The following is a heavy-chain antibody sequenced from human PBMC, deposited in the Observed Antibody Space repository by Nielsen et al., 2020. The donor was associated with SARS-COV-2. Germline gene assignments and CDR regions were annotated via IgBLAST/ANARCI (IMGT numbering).Heavy chain of an antibody. D-gene: IGHD6-6*01. V-gene: IGHV3-11*06. CDR1: GFTFSDYY. CDR3: ARGEYSSPKGAFDI. CDR2: ISSSSSYT. J-gene: IGHJ3*02. Sequence: GGSLRLSCAASGFTFSDYYMSWIRQAPGKGLEWVSYISSSSSYTNYADSVKGRFTISRDNAKNSLYLQMNSLRAEDTAVYYCARGEYSSPKGAFDIWGQGTMVTVSS.